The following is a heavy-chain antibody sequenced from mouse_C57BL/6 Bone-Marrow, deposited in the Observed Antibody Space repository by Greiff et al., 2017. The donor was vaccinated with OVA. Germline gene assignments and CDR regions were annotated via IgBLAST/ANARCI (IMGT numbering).Heavy chain of an antibody. CDR1: GFTFSSYG. CDR3: ARLYSNYVGWFAY. CDR2: ISSGGSYT. V-gene: IGHV5-6*01. D-gene: IGHD2-5*01. Sequence: EVQGVESGGDLVKPGGSLKLSCAASGFTFSSYGMSWVRQTPDKRLEWVATISSGGSYTYYPDSVKGRFPISRDNAKNTLYLQMSSLKSEDAAMDYCARLYSNYVGWFAYWGQGTLVTVSA. J-gene: IGHJ3*01.